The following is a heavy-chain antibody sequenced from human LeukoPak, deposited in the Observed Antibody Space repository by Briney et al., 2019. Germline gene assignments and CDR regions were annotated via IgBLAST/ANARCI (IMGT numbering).Heavy chain of an antibody. CDR2: LYYSGYS. CDR3: ARDQTYSGSGIYTYFDY. CDR1: GGSITSYY. D-gene: IGHD3-10*01. J-gene: IGHJ4*02. Sequence: SETLSLTCTVSGGSITSYYWAWLRQPPGKGLEWIGYLYYSGYSNYNPSLKSRVSMSVDTSKNQFSLKLTSVTAADTAVYYCARDQTYSGSGIYTYFDYWGQGILVTVSS. V-gene: IGHV4-59*12.